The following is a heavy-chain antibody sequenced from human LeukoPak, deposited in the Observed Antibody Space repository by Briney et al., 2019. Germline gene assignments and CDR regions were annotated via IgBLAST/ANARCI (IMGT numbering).Heavy chain of an antibody. Sequence: PGGSVRLSCAASGFTFSSYEMHWVRQAPGKGLEWDSYISSSGSTIYYADSVKGRFTISRDKAKNSLYLQMNSLSAEDTAVYYCARDKGYCSGGSCYSWFDPWGQGTLVTVRS. CDR3: ARDKGYCSGGSCYSWFDP. CDR1: GFTFSSYE. CDR2: ISSSGSTI. V-gene: IGHV3-48*03. D-gene: IGHD2-15*01. J-gene: IGHJ5*02.